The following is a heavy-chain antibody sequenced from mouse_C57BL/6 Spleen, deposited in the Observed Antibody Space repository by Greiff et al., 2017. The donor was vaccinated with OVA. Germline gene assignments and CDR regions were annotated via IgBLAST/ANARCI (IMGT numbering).Heavy chain of an antibody. CDR1: GYTFTDYY. D-gene: IGHD2-5*01. V-gene: IGHV1-26*01. Sequence: VQLQQSGPELVKPGASVKISCKASGYTFTDYYMNWVKQSHGKSLEWIGDINPNNGGTSYNQKFKGKATLTVDKSSSTAYMELRSLTSEDSAVYYCARADYSNYDDYYAMDYWGQGTSVTVSS. CDR2: INPNNGGT. CDR3: ARADYSNYDDYYAMDY. J-gene: IGHJ4*01.